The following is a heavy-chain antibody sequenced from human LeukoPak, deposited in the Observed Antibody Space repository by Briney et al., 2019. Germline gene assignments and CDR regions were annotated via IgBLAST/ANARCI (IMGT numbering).Heavy chain of an antibody. D-gene: IGHD2-21*01. CDR2: IYTSGST. CDR3: ARHLGRYCGGDCYGHDAFDI. J-gene: IGHJ3*02. V-gene: IGHV4-4*07. Sequence: SETLSLTCTVSGGSISSYYWSWIRQPAGKGLEWIGRIYTSGSTNYNPSLKSRVTMSVDTSKNQFSLKLSSVTAADTAVYYCARHLGRYCGGDCYGHDAFDIWGQGTMVTVSS. CDR1: GGSISSYY.